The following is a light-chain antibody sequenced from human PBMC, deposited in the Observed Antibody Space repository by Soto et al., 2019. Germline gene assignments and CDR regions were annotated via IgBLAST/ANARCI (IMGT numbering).Light chain of an antibody. J-gene: IGKJ5*01. Sequence: DIQMTASPSTLSASVGDRVTITCRASQNINRWLAWYQQKPGRAPKVLIYRASSLESGVPSRFSGSESGTEFTLTISSLQPDDFATYYCQQYNSSPITFGQGTRLEIK. CDR1: QNINRW. CDR3: QQYNSSPIT. V-gene: IGKV1-5*03. CDR2: RAS.